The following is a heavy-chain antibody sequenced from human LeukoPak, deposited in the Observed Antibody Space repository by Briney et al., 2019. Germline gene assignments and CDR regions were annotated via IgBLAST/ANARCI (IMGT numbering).Heavy chain of an antibody. CDR2: IYWDDDK. CDR1: GFSLSTSGVG. V-gene: IGHV2-5*02. D-gene: IGHD5-18*01. J-gene: IGHJ4*02. CDR3: AHSGYSYGFDY. Sequence: SGPTLVKPTQTLTLTCTFSGFSLSTSGVGVGWIRQPPGKALEWLALIYWDDDKRYSPSLQSRLTITKDTSKNHVVLTRTNMDPVDTATYYCAHSGYSYGFDYWGQGTLVTVSS.